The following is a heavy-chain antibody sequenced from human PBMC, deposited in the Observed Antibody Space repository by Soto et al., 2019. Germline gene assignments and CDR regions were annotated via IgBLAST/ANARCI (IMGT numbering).Heavy chain of an antibody. V-gene: IGHV3-33*01. J-gene: IGHJ3*02. CDR1: GFTFSSYG. Sequence: QVQLVESGGGVVQPGRSLRLSCAASGFTFSSYGMHWVRQAPGKGLEWVAVIWYDGSNKYYADSVKGRFTISRDNSKNTLYLQMNGLRAEDTAVYYCARGTELRYFDWPSSPNDAFDIWGQGTMVTVSS. CDR3: ARGTELRYFDWPSSPNDAFDI. D-gene: IGHD3-9*01. CDR2: IWYDGSNK.